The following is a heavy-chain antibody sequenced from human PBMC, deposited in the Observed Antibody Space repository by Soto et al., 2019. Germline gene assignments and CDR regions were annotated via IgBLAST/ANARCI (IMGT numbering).Heavy chain of an antibody. V-gene: IGHV3-30*18. CDR3: AKDQVGILTSFDI. J-gene: IGHJ3*02. Sequence: QVQLVESGGGVVQPGRSLRLSCAASGFTFSSYGMHWVRQAPGKGLEWVAVISYDGSNKYYADSVKGRFTISRDNSKNSLYLQMNSLRAEDMAVYYCAKDQVGILTSFDIWGQGTMVTVSS. CDR2: ISYDGSNK. CDR1: GFTFSSYG. D-gene: IGHD3-9*01.